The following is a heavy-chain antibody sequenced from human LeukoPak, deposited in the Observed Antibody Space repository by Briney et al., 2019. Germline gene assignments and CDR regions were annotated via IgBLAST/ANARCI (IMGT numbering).Heavy chain of an antibody. Sequence: KPSETLSLTCTVSGGSVSSETYYWSWIRQPPGKGLEWIGEINHSGNTNYNPSLKSRVTMSVDTSRNQLSLKLTSVTAADTAVYYCARAKYSYDSWGQGTLVTVSS. V-gene: IGHV4-39*07. CDR3: ARAKYSYDS. CDR2: INHSGNT. J-gene: IGHJ4*02. CDR1: GGSVSSETYY. D-gene: IGHD5-18*01.